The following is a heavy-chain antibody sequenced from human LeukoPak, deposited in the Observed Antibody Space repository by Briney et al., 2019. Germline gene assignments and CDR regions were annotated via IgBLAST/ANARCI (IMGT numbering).Heavy chain of an antibody. CDR1: GGSISSYY. Sequence: SETLSLTCTVSGGSISSYYWSWIRQPAGKGLEWIGRIYTSGSTNYNPSLKSRVTMSVDTSKNQFSLKLSSVTAADTAVYYCARDLGIAAAGTRGYFDYWGQGTLVTVSS. D-gene: IGHD6-13*01. J-gene: IGHJ4*03. V-gene: IGHV4-4*07. CDR3: ARDLGIAAAGTRGYFDY. CDR2: IYTSGST.